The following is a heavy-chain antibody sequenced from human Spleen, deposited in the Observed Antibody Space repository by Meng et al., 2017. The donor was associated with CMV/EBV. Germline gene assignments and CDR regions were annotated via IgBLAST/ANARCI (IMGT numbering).Heavy chain of an antibody. D-gene: IGHD3-3*01. J-gene: IGHJ4*02. CDR3: ARDSGHYDLWPYYFEY. Sequence: GGSLRLSCAASGFTSSSYAMSWVRQPPGKGLEWVSVIYSGGTSTYYADSVKGRFTISRDNSENTLYLQIDSLRPEDTAVYYCARDSGHYDLWPYYFEYWGQGALVTVSS. V-gene: IGHV3-23*03. CDR2: IYSGGTST. CDR1: GFTSSSYA.